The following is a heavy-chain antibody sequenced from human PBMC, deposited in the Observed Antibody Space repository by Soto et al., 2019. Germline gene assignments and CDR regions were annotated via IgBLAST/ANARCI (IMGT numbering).Heavy chain of an antibody. D-gene: IGHD2-2*02. CDR1: GVPIRSYF. V-gene: IGHV4-59*01. Sequence: SETLSLTCTVSGVPIRSYFWSWIRQPPGKGLDWIGSTYYTADTKYSPSLESRATISADPSKKQFSLRLSPVTAADTAVYYCARLYRGYCSSTSCYTDYYYGMDVWGQGTTVTVSS. CDR3: ARLYRGYCSSTSCYTDYYYGMDV. CDR2: TYYTADT. J-gene: IGHJ6*02.